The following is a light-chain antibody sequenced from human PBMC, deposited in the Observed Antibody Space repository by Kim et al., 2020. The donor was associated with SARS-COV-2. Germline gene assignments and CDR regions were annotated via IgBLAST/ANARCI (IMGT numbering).Light chain of an antibody. J-gene: IGLJ2*01. CDR1: NSNIGTKT. CDR2: NSD. V-gene: IGLV1-44*01. CDR3: ATWDDKHVL. Sequence: QSVLTQPPSASGTPGQRVTISCSGTNSNIGTKTVNWYQHLPGTAPKLLIYNSDQRPSGVPARFSGSKSGTSASLAISGLQSEDEAHYYCATWDDKHVLFGGGTKLTVL.